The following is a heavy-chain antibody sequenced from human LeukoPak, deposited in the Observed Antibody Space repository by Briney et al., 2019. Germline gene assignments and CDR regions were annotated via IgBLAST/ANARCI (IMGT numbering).Heavy chain of an antibody. CDR2: ISNDGSIT. CDR1: GFSFSSYG. D-gene: IGHD4-11*01. V-gene: IGHV3-30*18. Sequence: PGRSLRLSCAASGFSFSSYGMHWVRQAPGKGLEWVAVISNDGSITKYGDSVKGRFTISRDNSKNTLYVQMNSLRTDDAAVYYCAKSKSPYPMDYIFDFWGQGTLVTVSP. CDR3: AKSKSPYPMDYIFDF. J-gene: IGHJ4*02.